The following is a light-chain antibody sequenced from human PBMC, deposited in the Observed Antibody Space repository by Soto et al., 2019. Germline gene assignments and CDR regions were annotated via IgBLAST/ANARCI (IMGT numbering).Light chain of an antibody. V-gene: IGLV1-40*01. Sequence: QSVLTQPPSVSGAPGQRVTISCTGSSSNIGAGYDVHWYQQLPGTAPKHLIYGNSNRPSGVPDRFSGSKSGTSASLAITGLQAEDEADYYCQSYDSSLSGLYVVGTGTKLTVL. CDR2: GNS. CDR3: QSYDSSLSGLYV. J-gene: IGLJ1*01. CDR1: SSNIGAGYD.